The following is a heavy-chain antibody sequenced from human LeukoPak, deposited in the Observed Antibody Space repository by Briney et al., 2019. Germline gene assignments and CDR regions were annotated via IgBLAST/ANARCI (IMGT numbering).Heavy chain of an antibody. D-gene: IGHD2-15*01. Sequence: QPGGSLRLSCAASGFAFSDYAMTWVRQAPGKGLEWVSAMTGTGGHTFYADSVKGRFTISRDNSKNTLYLQMNSLRAEDTAVYYCAKDFSCSGGSCYSAEYFQHWGQGTLVTVSS. CDR1: GFAFSDYA. CDR2: MTGTGGHT. J-gene: IGHJ1*01. CDR3: AKDFSCSGGSCYSAEYFQH. V-gene: IGHV3-23*01.